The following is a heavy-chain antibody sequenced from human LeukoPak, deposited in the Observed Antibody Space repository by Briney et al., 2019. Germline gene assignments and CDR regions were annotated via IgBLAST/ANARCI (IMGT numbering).Heavy chain of an antibody. J-gene: IGHJ4*02. CDR1: GYTFTRYD. D-gene: IGHD5-12*01. CDR2: MNPYSVNT. V-gene: IGHV1-8*01. CDR3: ARGYIVATMGGGFDY. Sequence: ASVKVSCKASGYTFTRYDINWVREATGQGLEWIGWMNPYSVNTGYAQKLQGRVTMTTDTSTSTAYMELRSLRSEDTAVYYCARGYIVATMGGGFDYWGQGTLVTVSS.